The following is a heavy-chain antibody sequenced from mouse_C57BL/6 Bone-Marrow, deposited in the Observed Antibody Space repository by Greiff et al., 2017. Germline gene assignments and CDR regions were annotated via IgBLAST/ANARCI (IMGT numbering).Heavy chain of an antibody. CDR2: IYPGSGST. CDR3: GGYYCILAWFAD. CDR1: GYTFTSYW. Sequence: QVQLQQPGAELVKPGASVKMSCKASGYTFTSYWITWVKQRPGQGLEWIGDIYPGSGSTNYNEKFKSKATLTVDTSSSTAYMQRSSLTSEDSAVYYWGGYYCILAWFADWGQGTRVTVSA. J-gene: IGHJ3*01. D-gene: IGHD2-1*01. V-gene: IGHV1-55*01.